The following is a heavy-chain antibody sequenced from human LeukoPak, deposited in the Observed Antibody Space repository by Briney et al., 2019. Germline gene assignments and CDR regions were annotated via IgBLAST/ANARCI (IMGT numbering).Heavy chain of an antibody. V-gene: IGHV4-59*01. J-gene: IGHJ6*03. D-gene: IGHD1-20*01. CDR3: ARLYRGGGLAGSLGVYYYYYYMDV. CDR1: GGSISSYY. Sequence: PSETLSLTCTVSGGSISSYYWSWIRQPPGKGLEWIGYIYYSGSTNYNPSLKSRVTISVDTSKNQFSLKLSSVTAADTAVYYCARLYRGGGLAGSLGVYYYYYYMDVWGKGTTVTVSS. CDR2: IYYSGST.